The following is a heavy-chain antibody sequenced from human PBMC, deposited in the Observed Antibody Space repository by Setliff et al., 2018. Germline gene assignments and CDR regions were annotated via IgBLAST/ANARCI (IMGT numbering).Heavy chain of an antibody. V-gene: IGHV5-51*01. Sequence: PGESLKISCQGSGYSFANTWIAWVRQMPGKGLEWMGIIYPGDSDTKYGPSFQGQVTISVDKSITTAYLQWSSLKASDTAMYYCARLGAPASHDAFDIWGQGTMVTVSS. CDR2: IYPGDSDT. CDR3: ARLGAPASHDAFDI. D-gene: IGHD6-25*01. CDR1: GYSFANTW. J-gene: IGHJ3*02.